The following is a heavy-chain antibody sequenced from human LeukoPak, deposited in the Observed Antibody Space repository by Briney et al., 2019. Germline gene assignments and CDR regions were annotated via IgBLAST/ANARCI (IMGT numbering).Heavy chain of an antibody. J-gene: IGHJ4*02. CDR3: AVGVGQAGDY. Sequence: ASVKVSCKASGYTFTNYYMNWVRQAPGQGLEWMGIINPSGGSTSYAQKFQGRVTVTRDTSTSTVYTELSSLRSEDTAVYYCAVGVGQAGDYWGQGTLVTVSS. CDR2: INPSGGST. D-gene: IGHD3-10*01. CDR1: GYTFTNYY. V-gene: IGHV1-46*01.